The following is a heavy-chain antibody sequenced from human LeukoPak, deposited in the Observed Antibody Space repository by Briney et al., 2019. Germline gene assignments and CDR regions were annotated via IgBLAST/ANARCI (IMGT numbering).Heavy chain of an antibody. Sequence: GGSLRLSCAASGFTFSSYWMRWVRQAPGKGLVWVSRINSDGSSTSYADSVKGRFTISRDNAKNTLYLQMNSLRAEDTAVYYCARGRAAAGTSLYYYYYYGMDVWGQGTTVTVSS. V-gene: IGHV3-74*01. D-gene: IGHD6-13*01. CDR1: GFTFSSYW. CDR2: INSDGSST. CDR3: ARGRAAAGTSLYYYYYYGMDV. J-gene: IGHJ6*02.